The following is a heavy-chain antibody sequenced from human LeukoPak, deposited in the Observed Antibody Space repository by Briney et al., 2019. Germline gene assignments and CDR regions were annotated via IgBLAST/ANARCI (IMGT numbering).Heavy chain of an antibody. CDR2: IVVGSGDT. J-gene: IGHJ6*02. CDR3: AADREGYYYGSGSCMDV. V-gene: IGHV1-58*01. D-gene: IGHD3-10*01. Sequence: SVKVSCKASGFTFSSSAVQWVRQARGQRLEWIGWIVVGSGDTNYAQKFQERVTITRDMSTSTAYMELSSLRSEDTAVYFCAADREGYYYGSGSCMDVWGQGTTVTVSS. CDR1: GFTFSSSA.